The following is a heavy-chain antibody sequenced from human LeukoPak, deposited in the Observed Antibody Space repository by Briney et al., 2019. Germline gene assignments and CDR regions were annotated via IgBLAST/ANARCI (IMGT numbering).Heavy chain of an antibody. Sequence: GESLKISCKGSGYSFTSYWIGWVRQMPGKGLEWMGIIYPGDSDTRYSPSFQGQVTISADKSISTAYLQWSSLKASDTAMYYCVRGGRGGYYVYLASHWGQGTLVTVSS. D-gene: IGHD3-22*01. CDR1: GYSFTSYW. J-gene: IGHJ4*02. V-gene: IGHV5-51*01. CDR3: VRGGRGGYYVYLASH. CDR2: IYPGDSDT.